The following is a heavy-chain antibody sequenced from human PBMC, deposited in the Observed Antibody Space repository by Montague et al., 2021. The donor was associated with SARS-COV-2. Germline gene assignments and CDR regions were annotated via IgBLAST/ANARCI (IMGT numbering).Heavy chain of an antibody. V-gene: IGHV4-34*01. CDR3: ARARAVVRAGWTLAAFDL. CDR2: VNHNRTA. CDR1: GGSFSGDC. Sequence: SETLSLTCTVYGGSFSGDCWCWIRQPPRAGLGLMSEVNHNRTANYNPSLKSRSSISVYTSKNRFTLTLTSVTAAAAAMSYCARARAVVRAGWTLAAFDLWGQGVMVTVSS. D-gene: IGHD4-23*01. J-gene: IGHJ3*01.